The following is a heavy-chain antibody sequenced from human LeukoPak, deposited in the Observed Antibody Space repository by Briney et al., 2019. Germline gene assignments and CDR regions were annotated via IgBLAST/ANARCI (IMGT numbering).Heavy chain of an antibody. Sequence: GGSLRLSCAASGFTFDDYAMHWVRQAPGKGLEWVSGISWNSGSIVYADSVKGRLTISRDNAKNSLYLQMNSLRAEDTALYYCAKRARQWLALDAFDIWGEGTMVTVSS. CDR2: ISWNSGSI. J-gene: IGHJ3*02. CDR1: GFTFDDYA. D-gene: IGHD6-19*01. CDR3: AKRARQWLALDAFDI. V-gene: IGHV3-9*01.